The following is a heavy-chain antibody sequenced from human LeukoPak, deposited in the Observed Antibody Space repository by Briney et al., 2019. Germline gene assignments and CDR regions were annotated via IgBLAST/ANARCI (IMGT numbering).Heavy chain of an antibody. Sequence: GGSLRLSCAASGFTFSSYGMHWVRQAPGKGLEWVAFIRYDGSNKYYADSVKGRFTISRDNSKNTLYLQMNSLRAEDTAVYYCAKAGYSSGWYWVGYYYYMDVWGKGTTATISS. CDR1: GFTFSSYG. CDR2: IRYDGSNK. V-gene: IGHV3-30*02. J-gene: IGHJ6*03. CDR3: AKAGYSSGWYWVGYYYYMDV. D-gene: IGHD6-19*01.